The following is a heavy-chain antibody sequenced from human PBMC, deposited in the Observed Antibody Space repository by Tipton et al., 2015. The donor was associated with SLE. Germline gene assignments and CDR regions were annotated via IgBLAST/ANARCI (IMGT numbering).Heavy chain of an antibody. Sequence: LRLSCTVSGGSISSYYWSWIRQPPGKGLEWIGYIYYSGSTNYNPSLRSRVTISVDTSKNQFSLKLSSVTAADTAVYYCARHRYSSGQLGYWGQGTLVTVSS. V-gene: IGHV4-59*08. D-gene: IGHD6-19*01. CDR2: IYYSGST. J-gene: IGHJ4*02. CDR1: GGSISSYY. CDR3: ARHRYSSGQLGY.